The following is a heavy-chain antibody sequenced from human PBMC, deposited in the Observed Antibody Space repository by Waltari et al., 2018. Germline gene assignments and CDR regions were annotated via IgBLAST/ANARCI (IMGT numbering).Heavy chain of an antibody. V-gene: IGHV3-23*01. D-gene: IGHD1-20*01. CDR3: AKDGAKTISGTPCADY. Sequence: EVQLLESGGGLVQPGGSLRLSCAASGFTFSSYAMNWVRQAPGKGLEWVSTISGSYSTYYADSVKGRFTISRDNSKNTLYLQRNSLRVEDTAVYYCAKDGAKTISGTPCADYWGQGTLVTVSS. CDR1: GFTFSSYA. CDR2: ISGSYST. J-gene: IGHJ4*02.